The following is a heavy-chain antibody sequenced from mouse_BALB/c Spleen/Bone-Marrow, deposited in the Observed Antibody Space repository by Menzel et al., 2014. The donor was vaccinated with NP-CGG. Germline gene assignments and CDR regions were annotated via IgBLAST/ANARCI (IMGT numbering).Heavy chain of an antibody. J-gene: IGHJ1*01. CDR2: IDPSDSYT. CDR3: TRGDYDWYFDV. D-gene: IGHD2-4*01. CDR1: GYTFTSYW. V-gene: IGHV1S127*01. Sequence: VQVVESGAELVKPGASVKMSCKASGYTFTSYWMHWVKQRPGQGLEWIGVIDPSDSYTSYNQKFKGKATSTVDTSSSTAYMQLSSLTSEDSAVYYCTRGDYDWYFDVWGAGTTVTVSS.